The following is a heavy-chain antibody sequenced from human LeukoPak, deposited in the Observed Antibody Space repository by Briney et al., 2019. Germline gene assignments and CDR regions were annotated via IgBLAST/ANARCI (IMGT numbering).Heavy chain of an antibody. CDR1: GDSIRISGWS. CDR2: MPYDEKVTDNEIP. V-gene: IGHV4-39*01. CDR3: ARLTLTGVGGRGWFDA. D-gene: IGHD3-3*01. J-gene: IGHJ5*02. Sequence: SETLSLTCILSGDSIRISGWSCGWTRQPPRRWLEWIGSMPYDEKVTDNEIPSYNPSLKSRVSISADTSKNQLSLKVNSVTAADTASYYCARLTLTGVGGRGWFDAWGQGTLVIVSS.